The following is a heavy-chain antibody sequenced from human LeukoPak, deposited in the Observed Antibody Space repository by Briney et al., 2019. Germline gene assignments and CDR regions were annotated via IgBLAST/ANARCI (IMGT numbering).Heavy chain of an antibody. CDR2: IYYSGTT. J-gene: IGHJ4*02. Sequence: ASETLSLTCTVSYGSISDISYYWGWIRQPPGKGLEWIGSIYYSGTTYYNPSLKSRVTISIDTSKNQFSLKLSSVTAADMAVYYCARYYGGDSSGYLNSWGQGTLVTVSS. D-gene: IGHD3-22*01. V-gene: IGHV4-39*07. CDR3: ARYYGGDSSGYLNS. CDR1: YGSISDISYY.